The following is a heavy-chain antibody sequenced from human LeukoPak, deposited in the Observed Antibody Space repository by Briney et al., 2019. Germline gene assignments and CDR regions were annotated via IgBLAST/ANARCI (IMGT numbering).Heavy chain of an antibody. J-gene: IGHJ4*02. CDR2: ISSSSSYT. D-gene: IGHD4-17*01. CDR3: ARISSAQYGDEYFDY. CDR1: GFTFSDYD. Sequence: GGSLRLSCAASGFTFSDYDMSWIRQAPGKGREGVSFISSSSSYTHYADSVKGRFTITRQNDKNSLYLKMTSLRAEDTAVYYCARISSAQYGDEYFDYWGQGTLVTVS. V-gene: IGHV3-11*06.